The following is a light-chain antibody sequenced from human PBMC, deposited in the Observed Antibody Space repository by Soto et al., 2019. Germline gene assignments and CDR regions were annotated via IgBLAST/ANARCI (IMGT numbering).Light chain of an antibody. CDR1: SGHTTYT. CDR2: LDSDGSH. V-gene: IGLV4-69*01. J-gene: IGLJ2*01. Sequence: QSVLTQSPSASASLGASVKLTCTLSSGHTTYTIAWHQQLPEKGPRYLMKLDSDGSHNKGDGIPDRFSGSASGAERFLIISSLQSEDEADYYCQTWGNGIVVFGGGTQLTVL. CDR3: QTWGNGIVV.